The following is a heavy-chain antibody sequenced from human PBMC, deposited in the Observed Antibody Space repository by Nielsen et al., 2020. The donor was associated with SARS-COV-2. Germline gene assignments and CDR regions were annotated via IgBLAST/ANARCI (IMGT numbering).Heavy chain of an antibody. V-gene: IGHV1-46*01. J-gene: IGHJ4*02. CDR3: AIRANWGTYNDY. Sequence: ASVKVSCKASGYTFTSYYMHWVRQAPGQGLEWMGIINPSGGSTSYAQKLQGRVTMTRYTSTSTVYMELSSLRSEDTAVYYCAIRANWGTYNDYWGQGTLVTVSS. CDR1: GYTFTSYY. CDR2: INPSGGST. D-gene: IGHD7-27*01.